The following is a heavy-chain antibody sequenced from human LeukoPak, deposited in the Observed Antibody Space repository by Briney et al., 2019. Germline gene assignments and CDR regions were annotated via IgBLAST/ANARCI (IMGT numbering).Heavy chain of an antibody. V-gene: IGHV4-34*01. Sequence: SETLSLTCAVYGGSFSGYYWSWIRQPPGKGLEWIGEINHSGSTNYNPSLKSRVTISVDTSKNQFSLKLSSVTAADTAVYYCARVGDYGRDYWGQGTLVTVSS. CDR1: GGSFSGYY. D-gene: IGHD3-16*01. CDR3: ARVGDYGRDY. J-gene: IGHJ4*02. CDR2: INHSGST.